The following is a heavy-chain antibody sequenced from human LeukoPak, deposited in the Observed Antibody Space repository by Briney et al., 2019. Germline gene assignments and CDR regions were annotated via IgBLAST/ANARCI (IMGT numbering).Heavy chain of an antibody. J-gene: IGHJ4*02. Sequence: PGGSLRLSCAASGFTFSSYEMNWVRQAPGKGLEWVSYISSSGSTIYYADSVKGRFTISRDNAKNTLYLQMNSLRAEDTALYYCVVSSGWWGFDYWGQGTLVTVSS. CDR3: VVSSGWWGFDY. V-gene: IGHV3-48*03. D-gene: IGHD6-19*01. CDR2: ISSSGSTI. CDR1: GFTFSSYE.